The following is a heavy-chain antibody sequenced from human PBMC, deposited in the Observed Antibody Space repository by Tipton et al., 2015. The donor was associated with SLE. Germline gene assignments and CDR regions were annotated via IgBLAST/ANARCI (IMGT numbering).Heavy chain of an antibody. J-gene: IGHJ6*02. V-gene: IGHV3-74*01. Sequence: SLRLSCAASGFTFHNYWMHWVRQAPGKGLVWVSSLSTDGSVTTYADSVKGRLTISRANAKNTLYLQMRSLRVEDTGIYYCARAPTISVAGTTDPFGMDVWGPGTRVTVSS. CDR1: GFTFHNYW. D-gene: IGHD6-19*01. CDR2: LSTDGSVT. CDR3: ARAPTISVAGTTDPFGMDV.